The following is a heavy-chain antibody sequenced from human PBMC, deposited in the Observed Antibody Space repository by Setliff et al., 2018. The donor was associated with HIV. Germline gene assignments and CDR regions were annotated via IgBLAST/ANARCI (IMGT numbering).Heavy chain of an antibody. CDR2: IYYSGNT. CDR1: GGSLSSSSYS. D-gene: IGHD6-19*01. J-gene: IGHJ5*02. V-gene: IGHV4-39*01. CDR3: ARIQWLVPGGWFDP. Sequence: PSETLSLTCTVSGGSLSSSSYSWGWIRQPPGKGLEWITIIYYSGNTYYNPSLKSRITLSVDTSKNQFSLRLTSVTASDTAVYYCARIQWLVPGGWFDPWGQGTLVTAPQ.